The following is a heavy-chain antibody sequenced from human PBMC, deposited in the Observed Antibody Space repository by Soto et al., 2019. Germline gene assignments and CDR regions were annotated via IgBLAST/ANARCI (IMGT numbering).Heavy chain of an antibody. CDR2: ISYDGSNK. CDR1: GFTFSSYS. J-gene: IGHJ6*02. V-gene: IGHV3-30*03. Sequence: GGSLRLSCAASGFTFSSYSMNWVRQAPGKGLEWVAVISYDGSNKYYADSVKGRFTISRDNSKNTLYLQMNSLRAEDTAVYYCAGHPTMVRAVREYYYGMDVWGQGTTVTVSS. CDR3: AGHPTMVRAVREYYYGMDV. D-gene: IGHD3-10*01.